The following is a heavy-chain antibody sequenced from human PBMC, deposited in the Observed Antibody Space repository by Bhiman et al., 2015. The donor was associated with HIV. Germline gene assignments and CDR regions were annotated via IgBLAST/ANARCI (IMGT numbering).Heavy chain of an antibody. CDR3: ARDRPYNWNWGGYFYGLDV. J-gene: IGHJ6*02. CDR2: ITSSSRYI. V-gene: IGHV3-21*03. D-gene: IGHD1-7*01. Sequence: EVQLVESGGGLVKPGGSLRLSCAASGFTFSSHSMTWVRQAPGKGLEWVSSITSSSRYIQYADSVKGRFTISRDNAKNSLYLQMNSLRAEDTAVFYYARDRPYNWNWGGYFYGLDVWGQGTTVTVSS. CDR1: GFTFSSHS.